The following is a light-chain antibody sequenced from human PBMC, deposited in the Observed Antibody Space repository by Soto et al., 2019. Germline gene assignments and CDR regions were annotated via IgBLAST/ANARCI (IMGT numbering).Light chain of an antibody. CDR3: QQRSNGFT. CDR1: QSVSSN. J-gene: IGKJ3*01. CDR2: GAS. V-gene: IGKV3-15*01. Sequence: EIVMTQSPATLSVSPGERATLSCRASQSVSSNLAWYQQKPGQAPRLLIYGASTRATGIPARFSGSGSGTEFTLTIRSLEPEDFAVYYCQQRSNGFTFGPGTKVDIK.